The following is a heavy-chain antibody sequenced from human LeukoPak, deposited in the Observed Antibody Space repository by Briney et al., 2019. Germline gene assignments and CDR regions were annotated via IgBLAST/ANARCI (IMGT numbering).Heavy chain of an antibody. D-gene: IGHD2-15*01. CDR3: ARAVPAYCSGGSCFVWFDP. CDR1: GGSISSYY. J-gene: IGHJ5*02. CDR2: IYTSGST. Sequence: SETLSLTCTVSGGSISSYYWSWIRQPAGKGLEWIGRIYTSGSTNYNPSLKSRVTMSVDTSKNQFSLKLSSVTAADTAVYYCARAVPAYCSGGSCFVWFDPWGQGTLVTVSS. V-gene: IGHV4-4*07.